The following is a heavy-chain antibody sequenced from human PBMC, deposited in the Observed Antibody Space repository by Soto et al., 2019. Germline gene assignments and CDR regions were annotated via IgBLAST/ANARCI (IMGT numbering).Heavy chain of an antibody. V-gene: IGHV4-34*01. D-gene: IGHD2-2*01. CDR3: ARGGRVVPAARKLGNWFDP. J-gene: IGHJ5*02. Sequence: SETLSLTCAVYGGSFSGYYWSWIRQPPGKGLEWIGEINHSGSTNYNPSLRSRVPISVDTSKNQFSLKLSSVTAADTAVYYCARGGRVVPAARKLGNWFDPWGQGTLVTVSS. CDR1: GGSFSGYY. CDR2: INHSGST.